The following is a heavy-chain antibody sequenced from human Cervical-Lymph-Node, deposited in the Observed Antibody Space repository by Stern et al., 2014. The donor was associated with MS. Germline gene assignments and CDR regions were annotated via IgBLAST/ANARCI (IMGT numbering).Heavy chain of an antibody. D-gene: IGHD4-17*01. J-gene: IGHJ6*02. Sequence: VQLVQSGAEVKKPGSSVKVSCKASGGTFSSQAINWVRQAPGQGLEWVGGIIPIFGTPNYAQKFQDRVTITADESTSTAYMDLRSLRSEDTAVYYCATPSTVTVGGMDVWGQGTTVTVSS. CDR3: ATPSTVTVGGMDV. CDR2: IIPIFGTP. V-gene: IGHV1-69*01. CDR1: GGTFSSQA.